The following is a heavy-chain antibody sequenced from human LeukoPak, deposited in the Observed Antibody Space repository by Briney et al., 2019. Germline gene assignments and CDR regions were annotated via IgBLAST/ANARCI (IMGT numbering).Heavy chain of an antibody. CDR1: GFTFSSYA. Sequence: PGGSLRLSCAASGFTFSSYAMHWVRQAPGKGLEWVAVISYDGSNKYYADSVKGRFTISRDNSKNTLYLQMNSLRAEDTAVYYCARDCSSTSRDFGFDYXXQGTLVTVXS. V-gene: IGHV3-30*04. CDR2: ISYDGSNK. CDR3: ARDCSSTSRDFGFDY. J-gene: IGHJ4*02. D-gene: IGHD2-2*01.